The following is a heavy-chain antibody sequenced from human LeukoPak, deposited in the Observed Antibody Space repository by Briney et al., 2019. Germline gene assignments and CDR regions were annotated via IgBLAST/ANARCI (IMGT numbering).Heavy chain of an antibody. V-gene: IGHV1-18*01. CDR1: GYTFSSYG. CDR3: AREGSSYCSGDSCYGDAFDI. CDR2: ISAYNSNT. J-gene: IGHJ3*02. Sequence: ASVKVSCKASGYTFSSYGITWVRQAPGQGLEWMGWISAYNSNTYYAQKLQGRVTMTTDTSTSTAYMELRSLRSDDTAVYYCAREGSSYCSGDSCYGDAFDIWGQGTMVTVSS. D-gene: IGHD2-15*01.